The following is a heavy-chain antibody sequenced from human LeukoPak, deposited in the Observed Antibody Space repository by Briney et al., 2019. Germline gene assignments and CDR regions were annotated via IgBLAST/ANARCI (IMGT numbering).Heavy chain of an antibody. J-gene: IGHJ4*02. D-gene: IGHD2-2*01. V-gene: IGHV3-23*01. CDR2: ISGSGGST. CDR3: AKPRIVPAASYYFDY. CDR1: GFTFSSYA. Sequence: GGSLRLSCAASGFTFSSYAMRWVRQAPGKGLEWVSAISGSGGSTYYADSVKGRFTISRDNSKNTLYLQMNSLRAEDTAVYYCAKPRIVPAASYYFDYWGQGTLVTVSS.